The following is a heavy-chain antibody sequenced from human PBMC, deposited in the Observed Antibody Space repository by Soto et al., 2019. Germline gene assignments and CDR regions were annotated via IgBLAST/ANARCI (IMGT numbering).Heavy chain of an antibody. V-gene: IGHV4-39*01. CDR3: ARHGFDFWSGYSTGYYYYGMDV. CDR2: IYYSGST. Sequence: SETLSLTCTVSGGSISSSSYYWGWIRQPPGKGLEWIGSIYYSGSTYYNPSLKSRVTISVDTSKNQFSLKLSSVTAADTAVYYCARHGFDFWSGYSTGYYYYGMDVWGQGTTVTVSS. J-gene: IGHJ6*02. CDR1: GGSISSSSYY. D-gene: IGHD3-3*01.